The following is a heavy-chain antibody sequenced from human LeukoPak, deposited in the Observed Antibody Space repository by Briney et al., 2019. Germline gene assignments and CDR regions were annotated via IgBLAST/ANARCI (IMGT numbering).Heavy chain of an antibody. D-gene: IGHD4-23*01. Sequence: SETLSLTCTVSGGSISSSSYYWGWIRQPPGKGLEWIGSIYYSGSTYYNPSLKSRVTISVDTSKNQFSPKLSSVTAADTAVYYCARAPPGVTGAFDIWGQGTMVTVSS. CDR3: ARAPPGVTGAFDI. V-gene: IGHV4-39*07. J-gene: IGHJ3*02. CDR1: GGSISSSSYY. CDR2: IYYSGST.